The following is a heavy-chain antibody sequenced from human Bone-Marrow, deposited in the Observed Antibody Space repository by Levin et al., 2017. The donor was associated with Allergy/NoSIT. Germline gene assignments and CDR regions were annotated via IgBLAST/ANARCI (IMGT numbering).Heavy chain of an antibody. D-gene: IGHD6-19*01. CDR2: IYYSGSA. V-gene: IGHV4-39*07. CDR3: ARCHFRGGTGFSSGWYDDWFDP. J-gene: IGHJ5*02. Sequence: KPSETLSLTCTVSGGSISSTSYYWGWIRQPPGKGLEWIGSIYYSGSAYYNPSLKSRVTISVDTSKNQVSLKLSSVTAADTAVYYCARCHFRGGTGFSSGWYDDWFDPWGQGNLVAVCS. CDR1: GGSISSTSYY.